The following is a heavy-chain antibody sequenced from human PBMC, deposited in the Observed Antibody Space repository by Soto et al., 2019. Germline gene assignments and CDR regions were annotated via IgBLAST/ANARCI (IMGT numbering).Heavy chain of an antibody. Sequence: QVQLVQSGPEVREPGASVKVSCRTSGYTFTTYGINWVRQAPGQGLEWMGWISTYAGDTKVAQTMQGRVTLTAETSTNTAYMEVRSLTSDDTAVYYCARRARHKYNHADYWGQGTLVTVSS. CDR1: GYTFTTYG. J-gene: IGHJ4*02. CDR3: ARRARHKYNHADY. V-gene: IGHV1-18*04. D-gene: IGHD1-1*01. CDR2: ISTYAGDT.